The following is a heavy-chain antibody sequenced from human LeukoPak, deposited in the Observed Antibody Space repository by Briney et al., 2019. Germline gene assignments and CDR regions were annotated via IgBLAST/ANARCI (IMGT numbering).Heavy chain of an antibody. D-gene: IGHD2-15*01. CDR3: TRGYCSGGSCYYYYYYMDV. J-gene: IGHJ6*03. CDR1: GFTFSGSA. V-gene: IGHV3-73*01. Sequence: PGGSLRLSCAASGFTFSGSAMHWVRQASGKGLEWVGRIRSKANSYATAYAASVKGRFTISRDDSRNTAYLQMNSLKTEDTAVYYCTRGYCSGGSCYYYYYYMDVWGKGTTVTVSS. CDR2: IRSKANSYAT.